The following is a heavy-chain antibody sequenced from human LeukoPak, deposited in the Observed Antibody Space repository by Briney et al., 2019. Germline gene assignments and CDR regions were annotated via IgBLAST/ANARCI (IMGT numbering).Heavy chain of an antibody. CDR2: ISSSSSYI. D-gene: IGHD3-9*01. J-gene: IGHJ3*02. V-gene: IGHV3-21*01. Sequence: GGSLRLSCAASGFTFSSYSMNWVRQAPGKGQEWVSFISSSSSYIFYADSVKGRFTISRDNAKNSLYLQMNSLRAEDTAVYYCARDSDWDDAFDIWGQGTMVTVSS. CDR3: ARDSDWDDAFDI. CDR1: GFTFSSYS.